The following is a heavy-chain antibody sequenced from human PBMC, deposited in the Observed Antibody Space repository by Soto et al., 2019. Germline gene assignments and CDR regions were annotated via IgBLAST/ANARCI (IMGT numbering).Heavy chain of an antibody. Sequence: QVQLQESGPGLVKPSETLSLTCTVSGGSISSYYWSWIRQPPGKGLEWIGFIYYSGSTNYNPSLKSRVTISVDTAKNQLYLKLSYVTAADTAVYYCARVYYDMAFEIWGQGTMVTVSS. J-gene: IGHJ3*02. V-gene: IGHV4-59*01. CDR1: GGSISSYY. CDR2: IYYSGST. D-gene: IGHD3-22*01. CDR3: ARVYYDMAFEI.